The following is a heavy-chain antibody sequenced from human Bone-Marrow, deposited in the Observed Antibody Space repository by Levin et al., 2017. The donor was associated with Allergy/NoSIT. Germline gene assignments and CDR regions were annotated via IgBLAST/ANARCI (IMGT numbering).Heavy chain of an antibody. CDR2: IDSSSSYI. J-gene: IGHJ4*02. D-gene: IGHD2-15*01. CDR3: ARDEEGCSGGNCYSGGSFDF. V-gene: IGHV3-21*01. CDR1: GFTFDSYS. Sequence: GGSLRLSCAASGFTFDSYSMNWIRQAPGKGLEWVSSIDSSSSYIYYADSVMGRFTISRDNAQNSLHLQMNSLRADDTAVYYCARDEEGCSGGNCYSGGSFDFWGQGTRVTVSS.